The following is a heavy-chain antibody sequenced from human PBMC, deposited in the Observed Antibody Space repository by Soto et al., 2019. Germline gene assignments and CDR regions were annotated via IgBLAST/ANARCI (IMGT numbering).Heavy chain of an antibody. Sequence: SETLSLTCTVSGGSISSYYWSWIRQPPGKGLEGIGYIYYSGSTNYNPSLKSRVTTSVDTSKNQFSLKLSSVTAADTAVYYCARRATRAVYDSSGYYFGRNNWFDPWGQGTLVTVSS. CDR3: ARRATRAVYDSSGYYFGRNNWFDP. V-gene: IGHV4-59*08. CDR1: GGSISSYY. CDR2: IYYSGST. J-gene: IGHJ5*02. D-gene: IGHD3-22*01.